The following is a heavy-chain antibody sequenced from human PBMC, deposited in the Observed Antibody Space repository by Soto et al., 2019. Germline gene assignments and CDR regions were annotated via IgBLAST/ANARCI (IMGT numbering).Heavy chain of an antibody. CDR3: ASHNFFCGGDCNSSGMDV. V-gene: IGHV5-10-1*01. J-gene: IGHJ6*02. D-gene: IGHD2-21*02. Sequence: TKYNPSFQGHVTISADKSTSTAYLQWSSLRASDTAVYYCASHNFFCGGDCNSSGMDVWGQGTTVTVSS. CDR2: T.